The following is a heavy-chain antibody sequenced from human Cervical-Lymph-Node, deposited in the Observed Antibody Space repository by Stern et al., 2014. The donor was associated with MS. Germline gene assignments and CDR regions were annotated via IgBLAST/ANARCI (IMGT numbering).Heavy chain of an antibody. D-gene: IGHD3-22*01. CDR3: ARDLDRSETVTFDY. CDR2: ISYDGRSK. CDR1: GFTFSGYA. Sequence: VQLLESGGGVVQPGRSLRLSCAASGFTFSGYAMHWVRQAPGKGLEWVAVISYDGRSKHYADSVKGRFTISRDSSKNTVFLQMSSLRVEDTAVYYCARDLDRSETVTFDYWGQGTLVTVSS. J-gene: IGHJ4*02. V-gene: IGHV3-30*04.